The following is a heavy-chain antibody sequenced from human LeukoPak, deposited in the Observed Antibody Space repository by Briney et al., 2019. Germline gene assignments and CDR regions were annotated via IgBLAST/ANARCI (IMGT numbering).Heavy chain of an antibody. J-gene: IGHJ5*02. Sequence: SETLSLTCTVSGGSISSYYWSWIRQPPGKGLEWIGYIYYSGSTNYNPSLKSRVTISVDTSKNQFSLKLSSVTAADTAVYYCARRRGGEYGYCSSTSCYRYWFDPWGQGTLVTVSS. CDR3: ARRRGGEYGYCSSTSCYRYWFDP. D-gene: IGHD2-2*01. CDR2: IYYSGST. V-gene: IGHV4-59*01. CDR1: GGSISSYY.